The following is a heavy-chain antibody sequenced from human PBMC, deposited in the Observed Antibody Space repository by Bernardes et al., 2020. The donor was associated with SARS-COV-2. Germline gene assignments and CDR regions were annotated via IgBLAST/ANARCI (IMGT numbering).Heavy chain of an antibody. CDR1: GGSISGSIYY. J-gene: IGHJ4*02. D-gene: IGHD2-8*01. CDR2: IYYSGST. CDR3: ARQNLRVNVPPVADFDY. Sequence: SETLSLTCTVSGGSISGSIYYWGWIRQPPGKGLEWIGSIYYSGSTYYNPSLKSRVTISVDTSKNQFSLKLSSVTAADTAVYYCARQNLRVNVPPVADFDYWGQGTLVTVSS. V-gene: IGHV4-39*01.